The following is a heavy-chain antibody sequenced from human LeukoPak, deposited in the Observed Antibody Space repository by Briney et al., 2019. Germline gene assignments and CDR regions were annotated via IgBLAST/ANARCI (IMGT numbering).Heavy chain of an antibody. CDR2: IYYSGST. CDR1: GGSISSGGYY. J-gene: IGHJ3*02. Sequence: SETLSLTCTVSGGSISSGGYYWSWIRQHPGKGLEWIGYIYYSGSTYYNPSLKSRVTISVDTSKNQFSLKLSSVTAADTAAYYCAREGLIAAAGLDAFDIWGQGTMVTVSS. CDR3: AREGLIAAAGLDAFDI. D-gene: IGHD6-13*01. V-gene: IGHV4-31*03.